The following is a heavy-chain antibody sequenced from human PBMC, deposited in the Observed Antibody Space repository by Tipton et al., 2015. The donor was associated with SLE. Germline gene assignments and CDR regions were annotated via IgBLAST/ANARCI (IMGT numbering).Heavy chain of an antibody. J-gene: IGHJ4*01. Sequence: LRLSCTVSGASINSGTYYWTWIRQPAGKGLEWIGRIFTDGSTNYDRSLRSRATISLDTSKNQFSLKLSSVTAADTSVYYCARGAKERITLVRVRPYYFDYWGQGSLVTVSS. CDR2: IFTDGST. V-gene: IGHV4-61*02. CDR1: GASINSGTYY. D-gene: IGHD3-10*01. CDR3: ARGAKERITLVRVRPYYFDY.